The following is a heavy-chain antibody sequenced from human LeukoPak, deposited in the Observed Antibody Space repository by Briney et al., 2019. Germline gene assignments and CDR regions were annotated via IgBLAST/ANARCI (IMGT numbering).Heavy chain of an antibody. CDR3: AKRVPAAAGTRFDY. Sequence: GGSLRLSCAVSGFTFSNYAMRWVRQAPGKGLEWVSAISGGGGSTYYADSVKGRFTISRDNSKNTLYLQMNSLRAEDTAIYYCAKRVPAAAGTRFDYWGQGTLVTVSS. D-gene: IGHD6-13*01. J-gene: IGHJ4*02. CDR1: GFTFSNYA. V-gene: IGHV3-23*01. CDR2: ISGGGGST.